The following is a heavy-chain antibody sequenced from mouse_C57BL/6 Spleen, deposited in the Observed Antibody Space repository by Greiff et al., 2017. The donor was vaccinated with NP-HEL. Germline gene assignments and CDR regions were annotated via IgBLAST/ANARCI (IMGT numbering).Heavy chain of an antibody. CDR1: GYTFTSYW. CDR3: ARGDSNYVRYFDV. J-gene: IGHJ1*03. V-gene: IGHV1-7*01. Sequence: VKLMESGAELAKPGASVKLSCKASGYTFTSYWMHWVKQRPGQGLEWIGYINPSSGYTKYNQKFKDKATLTADKSSSTAYMQLSSLTYEDSAVYYCARGDSNYVRYFDVWGTGTTVTVSS. D-gene: IGHD2-5*01. CDR2: INPSSGYT.